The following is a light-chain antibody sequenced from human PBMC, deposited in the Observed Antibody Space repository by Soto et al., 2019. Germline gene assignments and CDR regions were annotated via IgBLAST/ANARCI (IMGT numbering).Light chain of an antibody. J-gene: IGKJ4*01. CDR1: QSVSSY. CDR3: QQRSNWPPLT. V-gene: IGKV3-11*01. Sequence: EIVLTQSPATLSLSPGERATLSCRASQSVSSYLAWYQQKPGQAPPLLIYDASNRATGIPARFSGSGSGTDFTLTISSLEPEDFAVYSCQQRSNWPPLTFGGGTKVEIK. CDR2: DAS.